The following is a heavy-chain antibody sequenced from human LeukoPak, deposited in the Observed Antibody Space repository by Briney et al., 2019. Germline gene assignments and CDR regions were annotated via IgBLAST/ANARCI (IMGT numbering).Heavy chain of an antibody. CDR3: ARSSPVGATFYFDY. V-gene: IGHV4-61*02. CDR2: THTRPST. CDR1: GGSISSGSYY. Sequence: SETLSLTCTVSGGSISSGSYYWSWIRQPPRTGLARLARTHTRPSTNYNPSLKSRCTISVDTSKNQFSLKLSSVTAADTAVYYCARSSPVGATFYFDYWGQGTLVTVSS. D-gene: IGHD1-26*01. J-gene: IGHJ4*02.